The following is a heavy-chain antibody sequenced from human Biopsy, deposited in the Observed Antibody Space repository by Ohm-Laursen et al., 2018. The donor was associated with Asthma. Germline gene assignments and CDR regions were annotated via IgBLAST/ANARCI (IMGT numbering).Heavy chain of an antibody. D-gene: IGHD2-2*01. CDR2: ISPIFGSS. CDR1: GGMFGNYA. CDR3: ARRAPPGIVVPPVGGGMDV. V-gene: IGHV1-69*06. J-gene: IGHJ6*02. Sequence: SSVKVSCKASGGMFGNYAISWVRQAPGLGLEWMGGISPIFGSSNYAQRFQGRVTITADIFTRTVYMELSGLRFDDTAVYYCARRAPPGIVVPPVGGGMDVWGQGTTVTVSS.